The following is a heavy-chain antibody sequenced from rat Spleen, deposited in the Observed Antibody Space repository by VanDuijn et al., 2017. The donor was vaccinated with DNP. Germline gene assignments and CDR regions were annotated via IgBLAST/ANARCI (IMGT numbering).Heavy chain of an antibody. Sequence: EVQLVESGGGLVQPGRSLKLSCAVSGFTFSDYYMAWVRQAPAKGLEWVETIIYDGSRTYYRDSVKGRFTISRDNAKSTLYLQMDSLRSEDTATYYCATHDYYSGVGYWGQGVMVTVSS. CDR1: GFTFSDYY. J-gene: IGHJ2*01. D-gene: IGHD1-1*01. V-gene: IGHV5S10*01. CDR2: IIYDGSRT. CDR3: ATHDYYSGVGY.